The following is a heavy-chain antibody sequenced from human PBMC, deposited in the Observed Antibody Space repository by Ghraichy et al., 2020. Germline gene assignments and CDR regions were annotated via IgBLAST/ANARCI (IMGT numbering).Heavy chain of an antibody. CDR2: IIPIFGTA. J-gene: IGHJ3*02. D-gene: IGHD3-22*01. Sequence: SVKVSCKASGGTFSSYSLSWVRHAPGQGLEWMGGIIPIFGTANYAQKFQGRVTITADESTSTAYMELSSLRSEDTAVYYCARGSSYYDSSGYYENDAFDIWGQGIMVTVSS. CDR3: ARGSSYYDSSGYYENDAFDI. CDR1: GGTFSSYS. V-gene: IGHV1-69*13.